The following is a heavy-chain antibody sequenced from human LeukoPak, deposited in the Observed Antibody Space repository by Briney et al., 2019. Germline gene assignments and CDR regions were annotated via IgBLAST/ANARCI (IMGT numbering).Heavy chain of an antibody. D-gene: IGHD3-10*01. CDR2: IYYSGST. Sequence: PSETLSLTCTVSGGSISSSSYYWGWIRQPPGNGLEWIGSIYYSGSTYYNPSLKSRVTISVDTSKNQFSLKLSSVTAADTAVYYCARVVRPRYHYYGSGSSYRGPFDYWGQGTLVTVSS. V-gene: IGHV4-39*01. CDR1: GGSISSSSYY. J-gene: IGHJ4*02. CDR3: ARVVRPRYHYYGSGSSYRGPFDY.